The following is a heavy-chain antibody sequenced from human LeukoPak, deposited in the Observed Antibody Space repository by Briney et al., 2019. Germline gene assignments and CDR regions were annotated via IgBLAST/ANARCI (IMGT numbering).Heavy chain of an antibody. V-gene: IGHV5-51*01. CDR3: ARQGPRTNFWSGPKGSFDY. J-gene: IGHJ4*02. CDR2: IYPGDSDT. Sequence: GESLKISCKGSGYSFTSYWIGWVRQMPGKGLEWMGIIYPGDSDTRYSPSFQGQVTISADKSISTAYLQWSSLKASDTAMYYCARQGPRTNFWSGPKGSFDYWGQGTLVTVSS. CDR1: GYSFTSYW. D-gene: IGHD3-3*01.